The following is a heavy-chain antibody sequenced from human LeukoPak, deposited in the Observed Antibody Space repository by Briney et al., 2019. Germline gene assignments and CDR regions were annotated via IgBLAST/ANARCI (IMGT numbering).Heavy chain of an antibody. J-gene: IGHJ6*02. CDR3: ARDQRGTIFGVVILDYYYGMDV. CDR2: IKQDGSEK. CDR1: GLTFSSYW. Sequence: GGSLRLSCAASGLTFSSYWMSWVRQAPGKGLEWVANIKQDGSEKYYVDSVKGRFTISRDNAKNSLYLQMNSLRAEDTAVYYCARDQRGTIFGVVILDYYYGMDVWGQGTTVTVSS. V-gene: IGHV3-7*01. D-gene: IGHD3-3*01.